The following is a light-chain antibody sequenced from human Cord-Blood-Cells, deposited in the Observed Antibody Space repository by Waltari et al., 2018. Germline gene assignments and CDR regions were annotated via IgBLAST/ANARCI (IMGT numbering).Light chain of an antibody. CDR1: QSISSY. V-gene: IGKV1-39*01. CDR3: QQSYSTPPT. Sequence: DIQMTQSPSSLSASVGARVTITCRASQSISSYLNWYQQKPGKAPKLLIYAASSLQSGVPSRFSGRGSGTDFTLTISSLQPEDFATYYCQQSYSTPPTFGGGTKVEIK. J-gene: IGKJ4*01. CDR2: AAS.